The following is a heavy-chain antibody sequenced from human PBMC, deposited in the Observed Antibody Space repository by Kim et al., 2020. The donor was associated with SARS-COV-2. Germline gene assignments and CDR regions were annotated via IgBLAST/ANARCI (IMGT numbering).Heavy chain of an antibody. CDR1: GFTFSSYG. CDR3: AKDSIVLMVYAPSGMDV. V-gene: IGHV3-30*18. D-gene: IGHD2-8*01. CDR2: ISYDGSNK. J-gene: IGHJ6*02. Sequence: GGSLRLSCAASGFTFSSYGMHWVRQAPGKGLEWVAVISYDGSNKYYADSVKGRFTISRDNSKNTLYLQMNSLRAEDTAVYYCAKDSIVLMVYAPSGMDVWGQGTTVTVSS.